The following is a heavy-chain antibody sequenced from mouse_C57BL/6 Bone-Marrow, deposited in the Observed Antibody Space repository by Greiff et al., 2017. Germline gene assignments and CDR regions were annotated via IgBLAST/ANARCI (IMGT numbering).Heavy chain of an antibody. Sequence: VQLQQSGAELARPGASVKLSCKASGYTFTSYGISWVKQRTGQGLEWIGEIYPRSGNTYYNEKFKGKATLTADKSSSTAYMGRRSLTSKDSAVYFCARLYGEGAWFAYWGQGTLVTVSA. CDR2: IYPRSGNT. CDR3: ARLYGEGAWFAY. CDR1: GYTFTSYG. V-gene: IGHV1-81*01. D-gene: IGHD2-13*01. J-gene: IGHJ3*01.